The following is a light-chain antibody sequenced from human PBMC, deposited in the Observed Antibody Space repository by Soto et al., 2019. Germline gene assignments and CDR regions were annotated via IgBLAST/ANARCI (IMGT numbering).Light chain of an antibody. CDR1: SSNIGTNT. V-gene: IGLV1-44*01. Sequence: QTVLTQPPSASETPGQRVTISCSGSSSNIGTNTVNWYQQLPGTAPKLLIYSNNQRPSGVPDRISGSKSGTSASLAISGLQSEDEADYYCAAWDDSVTGWVFGGGTKLTVL. CDR2: SNN. CDR3: AAWDDSVTGWV. J-gene: IGLJ3*02.